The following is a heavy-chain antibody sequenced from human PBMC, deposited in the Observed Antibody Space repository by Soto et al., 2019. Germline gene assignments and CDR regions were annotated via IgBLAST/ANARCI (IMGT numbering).Heavy chain of an antibody. D-gene: IGHD3-10*01. CDR2: IFWDDDK. V-gene: IGHV2-5*02. Sequence: QITLKESGPTLVKPTQTLTLTCTFSGFSLSTRGVGVGWIRQSPGKALERLALIFWDDDKRYSPSLKSRLTITQDTSKDQVVLTMTNMDPVDTATYYRAHRPTGYYGMDVWGQGTTVTVSS. J-gene: IGHJ6*02. CDR3: AHRPTGYYGMDV. CDR1: GFSLSTRGVG.